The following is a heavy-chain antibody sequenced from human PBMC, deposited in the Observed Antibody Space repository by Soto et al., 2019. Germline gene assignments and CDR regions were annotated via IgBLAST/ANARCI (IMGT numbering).Heavy chain of an antibody. CDR1: GGSFSGYY. CDR2: INHSGST. V-gene: IGHV4-34*01. Sequence: SETLSLTCAVYGGSFSGYYWSWILQPPGKGLEWIGEINHSGSTNYNPSLKSRVTISVDTSKSQFSLKLSSVTAADTAVYYCARGEVTIFGVVHRPRFRYWGQGTLVTVSS. J-gene: IGHJ1*01. D-gene: IGHD3-3*01. CDR3: ARGEVTIFGVVHRPRFRY.